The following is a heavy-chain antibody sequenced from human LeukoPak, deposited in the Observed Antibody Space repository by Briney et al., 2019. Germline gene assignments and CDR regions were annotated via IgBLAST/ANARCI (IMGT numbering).Heavy chain of an antibody. CDR1: GFTYSSYR. CDR2: IKHNGDDL. Sequence: GGSLRLSCAASGFTYSSYRMALVRQAPGKGLEWVANIKHNGDDLNYVDSVEDRFTISRDNAQNSLYLHMTSLRVEDTAVYYCARELRTFDSWGQGTLVTVSS. D-gene: IGHD3-16*01. V-gene: IGHV3-7*01. CDR3: ARELRTFDS. J-gene: IGHJ4*02.